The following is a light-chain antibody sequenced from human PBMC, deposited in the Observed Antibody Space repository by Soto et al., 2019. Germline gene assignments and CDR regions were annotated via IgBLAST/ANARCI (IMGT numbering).Light chain of an antibody. CDR3: CSSGGSPTYV. J-gene: IGLJ1*01. V-gene: IGLV2-23*02. Sequence: QSVLTQPASVSGSPGQAITISCTGTSSNVGSYKLVSWYQQHPGKAPKLMIFEVNKRPSGVSKRFSGSKSGNTAPLTISGLKVEDEADYYCCSSGGSPTYVFGTGTKLTVL. CDR2: EVN. CDR1: SSNVGSYKL.